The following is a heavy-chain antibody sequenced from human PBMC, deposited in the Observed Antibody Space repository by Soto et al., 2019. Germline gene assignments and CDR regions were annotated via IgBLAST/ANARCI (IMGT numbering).Heavy chain of an antibody. CDR3: PRPLTPLRGTEALDI. Sequence: QTPGKGLEWIGVIYYSGITYYNPSLESRLFMSVDTSKNQFSLKVSSVTAADTAVYFCPRPLTPLRGTEALDIWGQGTIVPGSS. J-gene: IGHJ3*02. D-gene: IGHD1-1*01. CDR2: IYYSGIT. V-gene: IGHV4-30-4*01.